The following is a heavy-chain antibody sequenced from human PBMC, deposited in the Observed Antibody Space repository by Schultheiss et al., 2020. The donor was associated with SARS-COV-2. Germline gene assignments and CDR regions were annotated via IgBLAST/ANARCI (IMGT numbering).Heavy chain of an antibody. J-gene: IGHJ6*02. CDR3: ARDLNGEYSSGWTRQRYYYYYGMDV. CDR1: GGSFSDYY. V-gene: IGHV4-34*01. CDR2: IYYSGST. D-gene: IGHD6-19*01. Sequence: SETLSLTCAVYGGSFSDYYWGWIRQPPGKGLEWIGSIYYSGSTNYNPSLKSRVTISVDTSKNQFSLKLSSVTAADTAVYYCARDLNGEYSSGWTRQRYYYYYGMDVWGQGTTVTVSS.